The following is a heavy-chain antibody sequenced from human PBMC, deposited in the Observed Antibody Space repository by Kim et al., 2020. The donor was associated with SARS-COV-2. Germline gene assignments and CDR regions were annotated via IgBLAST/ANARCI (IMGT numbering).Heavy chain of an antibody. V-gene: IGHV3-49*02. J-gene: IGHJ4*02. CDR3: TRDPSHPSDY. Sequence: KTEYAASVKGRFTISRDDSKSIAYLQMNSLKTEDTAVYYCTRDPSHPSDYWGQGTLVTVSS. CDR2: KT.